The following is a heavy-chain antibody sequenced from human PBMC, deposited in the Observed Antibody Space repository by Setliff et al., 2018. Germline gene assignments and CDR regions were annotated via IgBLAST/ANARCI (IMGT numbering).Heavy chain of an antibody. D-gene: IGHD5-18*01. CDR3: AKALSSNTADSYFFDL. V-gene: IGHV3-30*04. CDR1: GVNFGADG. J-gene: IGHJ4*02. CDR2: MSYDTTKE. Sequence: GGSLRLSCTASGVNFGADGMHWVRQAPGKGMEWVAIMSYDTTKEYYADSVKGRFTISRDNSRNTLYLQMNSLRGEDTAVYYCAKALSSNTADSYFFDLWGQGPQVTVS.